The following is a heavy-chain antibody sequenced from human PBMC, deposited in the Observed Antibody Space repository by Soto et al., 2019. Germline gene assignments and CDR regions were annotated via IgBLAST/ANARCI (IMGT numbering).Heavy chain of an antibody. V-gene: IGHV6-1*01. J-gene: IGHJ5*02. D-gene: IGHD3-10*01. CDR3: VRDRYSSSGWFDP. CDR1: GDSVSSYSAA. Sequence: SQTLSLTCAISGDSVSSYSAAWNRIRQSPSGGLEWLGRTYYRSRFFSDYAESVKSRIIINPDTSKNQFSLQLKSVTPDDTAVYYCVRDRYSSSGWFDPWGQGTPVTV. CDR2: TYYRSRFFS.